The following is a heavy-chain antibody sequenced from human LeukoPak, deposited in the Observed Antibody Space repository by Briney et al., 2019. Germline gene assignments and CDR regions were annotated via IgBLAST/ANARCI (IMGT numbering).Heavy chain of an antibody. J-gene: IGHJ4*02. Sequence: SVKLSCKASGGTFSSYAISWVRQAPGQGLEWMGGIIPIFGTANYAQKFQGRVTITADESTSTAYTELSSLRCEDTAVYYCARGAYYDSSGFWDSYYFDFWGQGTLVTVSS. CDR3: ARGAYYDSSGFWDSYYFDF. CDR2: IIPIFGTA. D-gene: IGHD3-22*01. V-gene: IGHV1-69*13. CDR1: GGTFSSYA.